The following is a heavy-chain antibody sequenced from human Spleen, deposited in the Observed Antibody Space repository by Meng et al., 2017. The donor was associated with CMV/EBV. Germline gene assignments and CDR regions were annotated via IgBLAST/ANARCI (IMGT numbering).Heavy chain of an antibody. CDR1: GYTFTSYY. J-gene: IGHJ4*02. V-gene: IGHV1-46*01. Sequence: ASVQVSCKASGYTFTSYYMHWVRQAPGQGLEWMGIINPSGGNTDYAQKFQGRVTMTRDTSTSTVYMELSSLRSEDTAVYYCTREGGGITGTTGPDYWGQGTLVTVSS. CDR2: INPSGGNT. D-gene: IGHD1-7*01. CDR3: TREGGGITGTTGPDY.